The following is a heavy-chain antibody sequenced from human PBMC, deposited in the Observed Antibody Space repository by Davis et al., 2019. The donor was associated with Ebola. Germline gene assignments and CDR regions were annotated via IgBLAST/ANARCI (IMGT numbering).Heavy chain of an antibody. Sequence: SETLSLTCTVSGGSISSGGYYWSWIRQPPGKGLEWIGYIYYSGSTNYNPSLKSRVTISVDTSKNQFSLKLSSVTAADTAVYYCARALVATLSHFDYWGQGTLVTVSS. J-gene: IGHJ4*02. D-gene: IGHD5-12*01. CDR2: IYYSGST. CDR1: GGSISSGGYY. V-gene: IGHV4-61*08. CDR3: ARALVATLSHFDY.